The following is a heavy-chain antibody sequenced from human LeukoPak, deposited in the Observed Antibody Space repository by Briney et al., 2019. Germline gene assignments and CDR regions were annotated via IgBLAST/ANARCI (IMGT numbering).Heavy chain of an antibody. CDR3: ARQQIGFDC. J-gene: IGHJ4*02. Sequence: SGTLSLTCTVSGGSISSSSYYWGWIRQPPGKGLEWIGSIYYSGITYYNPSLKSRVTISVDTSKSQFSLKLSSVTAADTALYYCARQQIGFDCWGQGTLVTVSS. CDR1: GGSISSSSYY. CDR2: IYYSGIT. D-gene: IGHD2/OR15-2a*01. V-gene: IGHV4-39*01.